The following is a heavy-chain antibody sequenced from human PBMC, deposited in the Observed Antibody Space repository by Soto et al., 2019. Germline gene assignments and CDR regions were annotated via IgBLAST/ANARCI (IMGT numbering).Heavy chain of an antibody. CDR3: ARDYCSGGSCYSFTRPFDY. J-gene: IGHJ4*02. CDR1: GFTFSSYS. D-gene: IGHD2-15*01. V-gene: IGHV3-21*01. CDR2: ISSSSSYI. Sequence: GGSLRLSCAASGFTFSSYSMNWVRQAPGKGLEWVSSISSSSSYIYYADSVKGRFTISRDNAKNSLYLQMNSLRAEDTAVYYCARDYCSGGSCYSFTRPFDYWGQGTLVTVSS.